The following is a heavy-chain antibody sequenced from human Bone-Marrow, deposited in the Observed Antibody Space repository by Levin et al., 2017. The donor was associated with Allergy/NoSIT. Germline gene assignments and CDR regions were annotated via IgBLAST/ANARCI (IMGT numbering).Heavy chain of an antibody. Sequence: GESLRISCAASGFTFSSYAMHWVRQAPGKGLEWVAVISYDGSNKYYADSVKGRFTISRDNSKNTLYLQMNSLRAEDTAVYYCARDVGYCSGGSCYPSTPMDVWGQGTTVTVSS. J-gene: IGHJ6*02. CDR3: ARDVGYCSGGSCYPSTPMDV. V-gene: IGHV3-30*04. CDR1: GFTFSSYA. D-gene: IGHD2-15*01. CDR2: ISYDGSNK.